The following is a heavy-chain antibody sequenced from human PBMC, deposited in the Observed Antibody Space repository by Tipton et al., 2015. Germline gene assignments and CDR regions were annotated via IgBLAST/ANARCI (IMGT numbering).Heavy chain of an antibody. J-gene: IGHJ6*02. V-gene: IGHV1-2*02. Sequence: QVQLVQSGAEVKEPGASVKVSCKASGYRFKGYEIHWVRQAPGQGLEWMGTLNPNNGATHYAPKFQGRVTITTDTSITEAYVELTGLRPDDTAVYFCAKNYLIYYGVDLWGQGTSITVSS. CDR1: GYRFKGYE. D-gene: IGHD3-10*01. CDR2: LNPNNGAT. CDR3: AKNYLIYYGVDL.